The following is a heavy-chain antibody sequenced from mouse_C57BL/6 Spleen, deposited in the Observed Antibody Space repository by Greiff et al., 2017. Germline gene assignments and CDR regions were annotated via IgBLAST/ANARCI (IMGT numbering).Heavy chain of an antibody. CDR2: IYPRDGST. D-gene: IGHD2-5*01. CDR1: GYTFTSYD. CDR3: ARDSNYDWFAY. J-gene: IGHJ3*01. Sequence: VQRVESGPELVKPGASVKLSCKASGYTFTSYDINWVKQRPGQGLEWIGWIYPRDGSTKYNEKFKGKATLTVDTSSSTAYMELHSLTSEDSAVYFCARDSNYDWFAYWGQGTLVTVSA. V-gene: IGHV1-85*01.